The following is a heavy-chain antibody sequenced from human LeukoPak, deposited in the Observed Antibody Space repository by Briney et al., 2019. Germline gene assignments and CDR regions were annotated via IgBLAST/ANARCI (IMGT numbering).Heavy chain of an antibody. CDR1: GFTFSNYG. CDR3: ARSSPHCSSTSCYNDAFDI. V-gene: IGHV3-30*02. Sequence: GGSLRLSCAASGFTFSNYGMHWVRQAPGKGLEWVALIRYDGSNKYYADSVKGRFTISRDNSKNTLYLQMNSLRAEDTAVYYCARSSPHCSSTSCYNDAFDIWGQGTMVTVSS. CDR2: IRYDGSNK. D-gene: IGHD2-2*02. J-gene: IGHJ3*02.